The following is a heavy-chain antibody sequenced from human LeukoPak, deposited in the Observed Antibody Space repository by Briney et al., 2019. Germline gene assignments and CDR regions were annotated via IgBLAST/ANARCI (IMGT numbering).Heavy chain of an antibody. J-gene: IGHJ4*02. CDR3: AKGGSWNYFPYFDY. V-gene: IGHV3-23*01. CDR2: IRGSGGST. D-gene: IGHD1-7*01. Sequence: GGSLRLSYAPSGFTFSSYAMSWVRQAPGKGLEWVSAIRGSGGSTYYADSVKGRFTISRDNSKNTLYLQMNSLSAEDPAVYYCAKGGSWNYFPYFDYWGQGTLVTVSS. CDR1: GFTFSSYA.